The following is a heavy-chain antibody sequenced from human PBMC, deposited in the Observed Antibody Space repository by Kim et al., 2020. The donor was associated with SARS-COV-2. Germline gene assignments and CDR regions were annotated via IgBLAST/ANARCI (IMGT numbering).Heavy chain of an antibody. CDR1: GFTFNGYD. CDR2: IYSDGTT. Sequence: GGSLRLSCAVSGFTFNGYDLNWVRQAPGKGLEWVSGIYSDGTTYYSDSAKGRLTISRDNSNNTVYLQMNSLRAEDTALYCCAKMTWPYVGNAFWGQGTLV. CDR3: AKMTWPYVGNAF. V-gene: IGHV3-23*03. D-gene: IGHD3-16*01. J-gene: IGHJ4*02.